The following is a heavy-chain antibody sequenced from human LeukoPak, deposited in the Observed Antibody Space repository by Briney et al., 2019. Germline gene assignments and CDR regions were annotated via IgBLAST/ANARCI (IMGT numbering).Heavy chain of an antibody. D-gene: IGHD4-17*01. V-gene: IGHV4-39*01. Sequence: SETLSLTCTVSGGSISSSSYYWGWIRQPPGKGLEWIGSIYYSGSTYYNPSLKSRVTISVDTSKNQFSLKLSSVTAADTAVYYCARGRDYGDDEAFDIWGQGTMVTVSS. CDR3: ARGRDYGDDEAFDI. CDR2: IYYSGST. CDR1: GGSISSSSYY. J-gene: IGHJ3*02.